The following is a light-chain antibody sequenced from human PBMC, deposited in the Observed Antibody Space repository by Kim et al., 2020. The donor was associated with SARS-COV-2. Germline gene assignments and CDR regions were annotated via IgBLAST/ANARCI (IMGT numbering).Light chain of an antibody. CDR1: QGVRSH. Sequence: AIRMTQSPSSFSASTGDRVTITCRATQGVRSHLAWYQQTPGKAPKLLIYAASTLQSGVPSRFSGSGSGTDFTLTISCLQSEDFATYYCQQYYTYPRTFGQGTKVEIK. V-gene: IGKV1-8*01. CDR3: QQYYTYPRT. J-gene: IGKJ1*01. CDR2: AAS.